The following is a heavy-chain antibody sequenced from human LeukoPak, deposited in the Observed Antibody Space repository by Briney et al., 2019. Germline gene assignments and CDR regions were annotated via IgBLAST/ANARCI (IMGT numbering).Heavy chain of an antibody. CDR3: ARDGGYSYGEPFDY. CDR1: GFTVSSNY. V-gene: IGHV3-7*03. D-gene: IGHD5-18*01. J-gene: IGHJ4*02. Sequence: PGGSLRLSCAGYGFTVSSNYMSWVRQAPGKGLEWVANIKQDGSEKFYVDSVKGRFTISRDNAKNSLYLQMNSLRAEDTAVYYCARDGGYSYGEPFDYWGQGTLVTVSS. CDR2: IKQDGSEK.